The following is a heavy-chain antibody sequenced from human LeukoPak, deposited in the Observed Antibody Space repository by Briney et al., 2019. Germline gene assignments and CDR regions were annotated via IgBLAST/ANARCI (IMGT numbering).Heavy chain of an antibody. CDR2: IYPGDSDT. Sequence: GESLKISCKGSGYSFTSYWIGWVRQMPGKGLELMGIIYPGDSDTRYSPSFQGQVTISADKSISTAYLQWSSLNAPDTAMYYCARSPTTVPNYYYSMHVWGQGTTVRVSS. CDR1: GYSFTSYW. D-gene: IGHD4-17*01. J-gene: IGHJ6*01. CDR3: ARSPTTVPNYYYSMHV. V-gene: IGHV5-51*01.